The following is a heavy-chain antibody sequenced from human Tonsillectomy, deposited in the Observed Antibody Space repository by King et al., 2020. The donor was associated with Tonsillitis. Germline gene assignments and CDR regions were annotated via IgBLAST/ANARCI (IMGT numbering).Heavy chain of an antibody. CDR1: GFTFEDYA. D-gene: IGHD6-13*01. Sequence: DVQLVESGGGLVQPGRSLRLSCAASGFTFEDYAMHWVRQSPGRGLEWVSSISWNSGSIDYADSVKGRFTISRDNAENSLYLQMNSLRAEDTALYYCAKDNGIVAAGRLDPWGQGTLVTVSS. J-gene: IGHJ5*02. V-gene: IGHV3-9*01. CDR3: AKDNGIVAAGRLDP. CDR2: ISWNSGSI.